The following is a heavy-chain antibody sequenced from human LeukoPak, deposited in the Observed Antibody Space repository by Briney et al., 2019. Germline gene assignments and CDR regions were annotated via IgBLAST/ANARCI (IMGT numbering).Heavy chain of an antibody. J-gene: IGHJ3*02. CDR2: ISSSGSTI. Sequence: GGSLRLSCAASGFTFSDYYMSWIRQAPGKGLEWVSDISSSGSTIYYADSVKGRYTISRDNAKNSLYLQMNSLRAEDTAVYYCARVPTVTSTHDAFDIWGQGTMVTVSS. D-gene: IGHD4-17*01. V-gene: IGHV3-11*01. CDR1: GFTFSDYY. CDR3: ARVPTVTSTHDAFDI.